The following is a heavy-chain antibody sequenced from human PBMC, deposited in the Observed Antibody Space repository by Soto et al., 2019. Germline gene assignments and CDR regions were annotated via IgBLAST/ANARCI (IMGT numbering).Heavy chain of an antibody. V-gene: IGHV3-21*01. D-gene: IGHD3-22*01. CDR3: ARDSYYYDSSGYYYDAPKHFHH. J-gene: IGHJ1*01. Sequence: GGSLRLSCAASGFTFSSYSMNWVRQAPGKGLEWVSSISSSSSYIYYADSVKGRFTISRDNAKNSLYLQMNSLRAEDTAVYYCARDSYYYDSSGYYYDAPKHFHHWGQGTLVTVYS. CDR2: ISSSSSYI. CDR1: GFTFSSYS.